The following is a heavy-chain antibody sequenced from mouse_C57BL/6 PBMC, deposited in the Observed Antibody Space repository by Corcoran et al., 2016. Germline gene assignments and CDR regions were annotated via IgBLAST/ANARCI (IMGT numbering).Heavy chain of an antibody. CDR3: ANGYFFMYY. CDR1: GYTFTDYY. Sequence: EVQLQQSGPELVKPGASVKISCKASGYTFTDYYMNWVKQSHGKSLEWIGDINPNNGGTSYNQKFKGKATLTVDKSSSTAYMELRSLTSEDSAVYYCANGYFFMYYWGQGTSVTVSS. J-gene: IGHJ4*01. CDR2: INPNNGGT. D-gene: IGHD2-3*01. V-gene: IGHV1-26*01.